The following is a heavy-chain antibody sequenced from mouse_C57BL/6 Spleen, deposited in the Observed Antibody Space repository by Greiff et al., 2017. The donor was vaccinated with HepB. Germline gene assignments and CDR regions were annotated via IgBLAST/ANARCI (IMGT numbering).Heavy chain of an antibody. CDR3: ARGPYYGSSWFAY. CDR2: IDPSDSET. D-gene: IGHD1-1*01. V-gene: IGHV1-52*01. J-gene: IGHJ3*01. CDR1: GYTFTSYW. Sequence: QVQLQQPGAELVRPGSSVKLSCKASGYTFTSYWMHWVKQRPIQGLEWIGNIDPSDSETHYNQKFKDKATLTVDKSSSTAYMQLSSLTSEDSAVYYCARGPYYGSSWFAYWGQGTLVTVSA.